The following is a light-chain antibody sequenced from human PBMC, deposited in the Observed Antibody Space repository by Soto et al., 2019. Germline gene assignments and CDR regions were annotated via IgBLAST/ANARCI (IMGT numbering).Light chain of an antibody. CDR1: SSDVGGYDY. CDR2: DVT. Sequence: QSALTQPASVSGSPGQSITISCTGTSSDVGGYDYVSWYQQHPGKAPKLMVFDVTNLPSGVSSRFSGSKPGNTASLTISGLQAEDEADYYCSSFTRINTYVFGTGTKLTVL. V-gene: IGLV2-14*03. J-gene: IGLJ1*01. CDR3: SSFTRINTYV.